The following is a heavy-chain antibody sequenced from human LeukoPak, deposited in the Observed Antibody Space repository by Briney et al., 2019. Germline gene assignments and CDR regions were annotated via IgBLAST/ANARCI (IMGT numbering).Heavy chain of an antibody. CDR3: ARVAKERVGGVYYFDY. Sequence: PGRSLRLSRAASGFTFSDYDMHWVRQPTGKGLEWVAAIGTAGDTYYTGSVKGRFTISRENAKNSLYLQMNSLRAGDTAVYYCARVAKERVGGVYYFDYWGQGTLVTVSS. D-gene: IGHD1-1*01. CDR2: IGTAGDT. V-gene: IGHV3-13*01. CDR1: GFTFSDYD. J-gene: IGHJ4*02.